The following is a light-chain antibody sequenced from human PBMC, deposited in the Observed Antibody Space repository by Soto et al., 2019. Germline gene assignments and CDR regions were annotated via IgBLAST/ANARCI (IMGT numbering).Light chain of an antibody. Sequence: EIVMTQSPATLSVSPGERATLSCRASQSVSSNLAWYQQKPGQAPRLLIYDASTRATGIPARFSGSGSGTEFTLTISSLQSEDFAFYYCQQYNNWPRTFGPGTKVHIK. V-gene: IGKV3-15*01. J-gene: IGKJ3*01. CDR3: QQYNNWPRT. CDR2: DAS. CDR1: QSVSSN.